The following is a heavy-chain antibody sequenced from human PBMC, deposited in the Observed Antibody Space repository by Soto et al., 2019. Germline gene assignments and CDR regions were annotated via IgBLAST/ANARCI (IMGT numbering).Heavy chain of an antibody. Sequence: QVQLVESGGGVVQPGESLRLSCAASGFTFSNYGIHWVRQAPGKGLEWVAVIWYDGIRKYYADSVKGRFTISRDSSKNMLSRQMASRGAEDTLIYFCARDADTSGRYSTLDYWGQGPLVTVSS. V-gene: IGHV3-33*01. CDR1: GFTFSNYG. CDR3: ARDADTSGRYSTLDY. D-gene: IGHD3-10*01. J-gene: IGHJ4*02. CDR2: IWYDGIRK.